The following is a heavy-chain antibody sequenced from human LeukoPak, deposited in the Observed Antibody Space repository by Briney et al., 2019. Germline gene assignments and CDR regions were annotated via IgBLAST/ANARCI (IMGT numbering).Heavy chain of an antibody. D-gene: IGHD6-6*01. Sequence: SETLSLTCAVYGGSFSGYYWSWIRQPPGKGLEWIGEINHSGSTNYNPSLKSRVTISVDTSKNQFSLKLSSVTAADTAVYYCARTPYSGSSKWGQGTLVTVSS. J-gene: IGHJ4*02. CDR2: INHSGST. CDR3: ARTPYSGSSK. V-gene: IGHV4-34*01. CDR1: GGSFSGYY.